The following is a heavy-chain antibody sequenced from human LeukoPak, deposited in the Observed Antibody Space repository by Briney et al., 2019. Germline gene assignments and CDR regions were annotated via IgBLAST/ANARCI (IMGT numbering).Heavy chain of an antibody. CDR1: GGSISGGSYY. J-gene: IGHJ4*02. D-gene: IGHD3-22*01. Sequence: PSETLSLTCTVSGGSISGGSYYWSWIRQPAGKGLEWIGRIYTSGSTNYNPSLKSRVTISVDTSKNQFSLKLSSVTAADTAVYYCARGGSSGYYSLGYWGQGTLVTVSS. CDR2: IYTSGST. CDR3: ARGGSSGYYSLGY. V-gene: IGHV4-61*02.